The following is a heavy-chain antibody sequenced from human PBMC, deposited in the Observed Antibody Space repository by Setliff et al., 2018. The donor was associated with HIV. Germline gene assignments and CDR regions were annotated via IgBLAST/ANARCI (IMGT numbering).Heavy chain of an antibody. CDR3: ARTSLPSYDTLTGYYSPEP. Sequence: SVKVSCKASGYPFTDVFLHWVRQSPGQGLEWKGGTIPIFGTANYAQKFQGRVTITTDKSKSTAYLALSSLRSADTAVYYCARTSLPSYDTLTGYYSPEPWGQGTLVTVSS. V-gene: IGHV1-69*05. D-gene: IGHD3-9*01. CDR2: TIPIFGTA. J-gene: IGHJ5*02. CDR1: GYPFTDVF.